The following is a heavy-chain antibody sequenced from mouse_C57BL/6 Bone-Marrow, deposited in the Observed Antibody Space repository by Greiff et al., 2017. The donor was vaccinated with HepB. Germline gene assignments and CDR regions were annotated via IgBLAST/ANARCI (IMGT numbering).Heavy chain of an antibody. V-gene: IGHV1-59*01. D-gene: IGHD3-2*02. J-gene: IGHJ4*01. CDR2: IDPSDSYT. Sequence: QVQLQQSGAELVRPGTSVKLSCKASGYTFTSYWMHWVKQRPGQGLEWIGVIDPSDSYTNYNQKFKGKATLTVDTSSSTAYMQLSSLTSEDSAVYYCARSGVDYWGQGTSVTVSS. CDR1: GYTFTSYW. CDR3: ARSGVDY.